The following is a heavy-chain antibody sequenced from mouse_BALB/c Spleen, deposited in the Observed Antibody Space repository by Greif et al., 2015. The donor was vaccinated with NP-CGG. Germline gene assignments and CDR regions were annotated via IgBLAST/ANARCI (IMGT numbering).Heavy chain of an antibody. J-gene: IGHJ2*01. V-gene: IGHV1-7*01. CDR2: INPSTGYT. CDR3: ARRNYGYYYFDY. CDR1: GYTFTGYW. D-gene: IGHD2-2*01. Sequence: VHLVESGAELAKPGASVKMSCKASGYTFTGYWMHWVKQRPGQGLEWIGYINPSTGYTEYNQKFKDKATLTADKSSSTAYMQLSSLTSEDSAVYYCARRNYGYYYFDYWGQGTTLTVSS.